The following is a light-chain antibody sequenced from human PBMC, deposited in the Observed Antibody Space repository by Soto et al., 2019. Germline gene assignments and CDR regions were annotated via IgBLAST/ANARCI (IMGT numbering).Light chain of an antibody. CDR1: RSFSTW. J-gene: IGKJ2*01. CDR3: QKDNT. Sequence: DIQLTQSPSTLSASVGDRVTITCRASRSFSTWLAWYQQKPGKAPNLLIYDASSLQSGVPSRFSGSGSGTEFTLTISSLQPDDSATYYCQKDNTFGQGTKLEIK. CDR2: DAS. V-gene: IGKV1-5*01.